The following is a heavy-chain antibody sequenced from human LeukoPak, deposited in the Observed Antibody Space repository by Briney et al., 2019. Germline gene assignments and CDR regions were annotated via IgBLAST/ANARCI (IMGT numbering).Heavy chain of an antibody. CDR2: IFPGDSDT. V-gene: IGHV5-51*01. Sequence: PGESLKISCKASGYWFTNYWIGWVRQLPGKGLEWMGIIFPGDSDTRYSPSFQGQVTISADTSINTAFLQWSSLKASDTAMYYCAREYYVDSGYYQRAFVFWRQGTLVTVSS. D-gene: IGHD3-22*01. J-gene: IGHJ4*02. CDR3: AREYYVDSGYYQRAFVF. CDR1: GYWFTNYW.